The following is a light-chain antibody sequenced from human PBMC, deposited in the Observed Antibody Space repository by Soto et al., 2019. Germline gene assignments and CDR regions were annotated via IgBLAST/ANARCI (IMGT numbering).Light chain of an antibody. CDR3: QQYNTYSGT. CDR1: QGISSW. V-gene: IGKV1-5*03. Sequence: DIQMTQSPSSVSASVVDRFTIAFRASQGISSWLAWYQQKPGKAPKLLIYKASSLESGVPSRFSGSGSGTEFTLTISSLQPDDFATYYCQQYNTYSGTFGPGTKVDI. CDR2: KAS. J-gene: IGKJ3*01.